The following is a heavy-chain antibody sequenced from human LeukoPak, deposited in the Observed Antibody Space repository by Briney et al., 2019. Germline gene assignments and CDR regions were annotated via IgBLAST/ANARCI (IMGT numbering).Heavy chain of an antibody. CDR1: GGSISSSSYY. Sequence: SETLSLTCTVSGGSISSSSYYWGWIRQPPGKGLEWIGSIYYSGSTYYNPSLKSRVTISVDTSKNQFSLKLSSVTAADTAVYYCASGRSGYDNRFDPWGQGTLVTVSS. CDR3: ASGRSGYDNRFDP. V-gene: IGHV4-39*07. D-gene: IGHD5-12*01. J-gene: IGHJ5*02. CDR2: IYYSGST.